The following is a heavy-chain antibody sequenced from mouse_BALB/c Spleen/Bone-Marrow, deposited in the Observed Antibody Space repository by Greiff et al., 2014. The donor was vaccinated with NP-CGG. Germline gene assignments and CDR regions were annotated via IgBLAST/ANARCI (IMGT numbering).Heavy chain of an antibody. CDR2: ISDGGNYS. Sequence: VQLKESGGGLVKPGGSLKLSRAASGFTFSDYYIYWLRQTPEKRLEWVATISDGGNYSYYPDSVKGRFTISRDNAKNNLYLQMSSLKSEDTAMYYCARSRMRYGAMDYWGQGTSVTVLS. V-gene: IGHV5-4*02. CDR3: ARSRMRYGAMDY. CDR1: GFTFSDYY. D-gene: IGHD2-10*02. J-gene: IGHJ4*01.